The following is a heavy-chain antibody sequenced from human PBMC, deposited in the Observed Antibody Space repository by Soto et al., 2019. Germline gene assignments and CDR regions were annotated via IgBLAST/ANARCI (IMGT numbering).Heavy chain of an antibody. CDR1: GFSLSTSGMR. CDR3: ARAPGSEDPFDI. V-gene: IGHV2-70*04. Sequence: SGPTLVNPTQTLTLTCTFSGFSLSTSGMRVSWIRQPPGKALEWLARIDWDDDKFYSTSLKTRLTISKDTSKNQVVLTMTNMDPVDTATYYCARAPGSEDPFDIWGQGTMVTVSS. CDR2: IDWDDDK. J-gene: IGHJ3*02.